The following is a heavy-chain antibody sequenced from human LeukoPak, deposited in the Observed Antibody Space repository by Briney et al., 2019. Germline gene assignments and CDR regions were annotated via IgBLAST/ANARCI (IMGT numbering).Heavy chain of an antibody. D-gene: IGHD6-6*01. CDR3: ARTVSGYSSSSYLYY. Sequence: GESLKISCKGSGYSFTSYWIGWVRQMPGKGQEWMGIIYPGDSDTRYSPSFQGQVTISADKSISTAYLQWSSLKASDTAMYYCARTVSGYSSSSYLYYWGQGTLVTVSS. V-gene: IGHV5-51*01. CDR1: GYSFTSYW. J-gene: IGHJ4*02. CDR2: IYPGDSDT.